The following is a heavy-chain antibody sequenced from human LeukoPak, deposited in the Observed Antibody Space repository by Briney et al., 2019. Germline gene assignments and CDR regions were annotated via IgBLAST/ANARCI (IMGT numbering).Heavy chain of an antibody. D-gene: IGHD3-3*01. CDR2: IRSKAYGGTT. V-gene: IGHV3-49*04. CDR1: GFTFSYFW. Sequence: GGSLRLSCATSGFTFSYFWMSWVRQAPGKGLEWVGFIRSKAYGGTTEYAASVKGRFTISRDDSKSIAYLQMNSLKTEDTAVYYCTNGPTYYDFWSGQFDYWGQGTLVTVSS. CDR3: TNGPTYYDFWSGQFDY. J-gene: IGHJ4*02.